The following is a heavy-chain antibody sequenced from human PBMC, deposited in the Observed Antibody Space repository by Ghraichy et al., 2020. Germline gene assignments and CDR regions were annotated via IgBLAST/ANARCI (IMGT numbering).Heavy chain of an antibody. CDR1: GYTFTSYA. Sequence: ASVKVSCKASGYTFTSYAMHWVRQAPGQRLEWMGWINAGNGNTKYSQKFQGRVTITRDTSASTAYMELSSLRSEDTAVYYCARPSIAAWVPWDYYYYGMDVWGQGTTVTVSS. D-gene: IGHD6-6*01. CDR2: INAGNGNT. V-gene: IGHV1-3*01. J-gene: IGHJ6*02. CDR3: ARPSIAAWVPWDYYYYGMDV.